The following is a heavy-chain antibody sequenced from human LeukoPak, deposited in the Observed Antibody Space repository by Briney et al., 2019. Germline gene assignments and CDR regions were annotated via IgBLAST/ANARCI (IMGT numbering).Heavy chain of an antibody. CDR2: ISSNGGST. CDR3: AREDYNDSGWYFDL. J-gene: IGHJ2*01. D-gene: IGHD4-17*01. V-gene: IGHV3-64D*06. CDR1: GFTFSSYA. Sequence: GGSLRLSCSASGFTFSSYAMHWVRQAPGKGLEYVSAISSNGGSTYYADSVKGGFTISRDNSKNTLYLQMSSLRAEDTAVYYCAREDYNDSGWYFDLWGRGTLVTVSS.